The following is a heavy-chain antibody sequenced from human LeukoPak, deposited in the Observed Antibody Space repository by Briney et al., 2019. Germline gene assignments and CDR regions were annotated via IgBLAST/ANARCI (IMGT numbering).Heavy chain of an antibody. CDR2: IDPDSGGT. CDR1: GYTFTGYY. V-gene: IGHV1-2*02. CDR3: ARPPGRDGYNRYDY. D-gene: IGHD5-24*01. Sequence: ASVKVSCKPFGYTFTGYYMHWVRQAPGQGLEWMGWIDPDSGGTNYARKFQGRVTMTRDTSISTAYMEVSRLRSDDTAVYYCARPPGRDGYNRYDYWGQGTLVTVSS. J-gene: IGHJ4*02.